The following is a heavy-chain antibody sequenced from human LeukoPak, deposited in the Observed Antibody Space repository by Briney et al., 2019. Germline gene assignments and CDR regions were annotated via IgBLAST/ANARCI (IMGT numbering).Heavy chain of an antibody. Sequence: PSETLSLTCTVSGGSISSSSYYWGWIRQPPGKGLEWIGSIYYSGSTYYNPSLKNRVTISVDTSKNQFSLKLSSVTAADTAVYYCATYMYDSSGYYYYFDYWGQGTLVTVSS. J-gene: IGHJ4*02. CDR2: IYYSGST. CDR1: GGSISSSSYY. D-gene: IGHD3-22*01. CDR3: ATYMYDSSGYYYYFDY. V-gene: IGHV4-39*01.